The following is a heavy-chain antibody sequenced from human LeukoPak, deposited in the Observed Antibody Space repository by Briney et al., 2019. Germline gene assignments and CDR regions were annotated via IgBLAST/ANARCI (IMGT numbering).Heavy chain of an antibody. J-gene: IGHJ6*03. CDR3: ARGPIARFLEWRYYYYMDV. CDR2: INHSGST. Sequence: KPSETLSLTCAVYVESFSGHHWSWIRQPPGKGLEWIGEINHSGSTNYNPSLKSRVTISVDTSKNQFSLKLSSVTAADTAVYYCARGPIARFLEWRYYYYMDVWGKGTTVTVSS. V-gene: IGHV4-34*01. D-gene: IGHD3-3*01. CDR1: VESFSGHH.